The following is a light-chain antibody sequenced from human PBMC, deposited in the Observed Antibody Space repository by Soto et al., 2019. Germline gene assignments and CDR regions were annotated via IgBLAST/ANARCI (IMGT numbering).Light chain of an antibody. J-gene: IGLJ2*01. V-gene: IGLV3-1*01. Sequence: SYELTQPPSVSVSPGQTASITCSGDKLGDKYACWYQQKTGQSPVLVIYKDNKRPSGIPERFSGSNSGNTATLTISGTRAMDEADYYCQAWDINTVVFGGGTKLTVL. CDR3: QAWDINTVV. CDR1: KLGDKY. CDR2: KDN.